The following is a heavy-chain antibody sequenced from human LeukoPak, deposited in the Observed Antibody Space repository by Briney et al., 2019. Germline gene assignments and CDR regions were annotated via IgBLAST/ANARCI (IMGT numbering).Heavy chain of an antibody. J-gene: IGHJ3*02. Sequence: ASVKVSCNASGYIFTDYYIHWVRQAPGQGLEWMGWINPNSGGTNYAQTFQGRVTMTRDTSITTAYMELSRLRSDDTAVYYCARVGRIIMIEDAFDIWGQGTMVTVSS. D-gene: IGHD3-22*01. CDR1: GYIFTDYY. CDR2: INPNSGGT. CDR3: ARVGRIIMIEDAFDI. V-gene: IGHV1-2*02.